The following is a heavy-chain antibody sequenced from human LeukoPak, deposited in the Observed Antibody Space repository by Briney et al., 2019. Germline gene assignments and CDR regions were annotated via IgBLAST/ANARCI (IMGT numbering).Heavy chain of an antibody. Sequence: LGGSLRLSCAASGFSFSRYWMSWVRQAPGKGLEWVANIKQDGGERYYVDSVKGRSTISRDNAKNSLYLQMNSLRAEDTAVYFCAMIEQVVSNVEGGYWGQGTLVTVSS. CDR2: IKQDGGER. V-gene: IGHV3-7*01. CDR1: GFSFSRYW. D-gene: IGHD6-6*01. CDR3: AMIEQVVSNVEGGY. J-gene: IGHJ4*02.